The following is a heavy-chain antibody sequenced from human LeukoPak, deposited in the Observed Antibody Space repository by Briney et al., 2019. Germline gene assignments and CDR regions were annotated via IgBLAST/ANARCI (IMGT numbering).Heavy chain of an antibody. V-gene: IGHV3-7*01. Sequence: GGSLRLSCAASGFTFSTYWMSWVRQAPGKGLEWVANIKQDGSDKYYVDSVKGRFTISRDNAKNSLYLQMNSLRAEDTAVYYCARENYNDYFPYWGQGTLVTVSS. CDR1: GFTFSTYW. CDR3: ARENYNDYFPY. CDR2: IKQDGSDK. J-gene: IGHJ4*02. D-gene: IGHD3-10*01.